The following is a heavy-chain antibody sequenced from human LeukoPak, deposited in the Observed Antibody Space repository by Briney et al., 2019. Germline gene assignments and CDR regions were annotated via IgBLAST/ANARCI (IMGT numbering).Heavy chain of an antibody. D-gene: IGHD2-2*01. J-gene: IGHJ5*02. V-gene: IGHV4-39*01. CDR1: GASSSSSGYY. CDR3: ARHPYQLLWLSWFDP. CDR2: IYYSGST. Sequence: SSETLSLTCTFSGASSSSSGYYWGWIRQPPGKGLEWIGSIYYSGSTYYNPSLKSRVTISVDTSKNQFSLKLSSVTAADTAVYYCARHPYQLLWLSWFDPWGQGTLVTVSS.